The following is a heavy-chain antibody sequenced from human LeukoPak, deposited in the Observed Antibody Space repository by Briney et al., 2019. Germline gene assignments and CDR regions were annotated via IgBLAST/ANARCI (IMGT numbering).Heavy chain of an antibody. J-gene: IGHJ4*02. CDR2: ISGSGGST. CDR3: VKDPGYDHVWGSYWDY. D-gene: IGHD3-16*01. V-gene: IGHV3-23*01. Sequence: GGSLRLSCAASGFTFSSYAMSWVRQAPGKGLEWVSSISGSGGSTYYADSVKGRFTISRDSSRNTVYLQMNSLRAEDTAVYYCVKDPGYDHVWGSYWDYWGQGTLVTVSS. CDR1: GFTFSSYA.